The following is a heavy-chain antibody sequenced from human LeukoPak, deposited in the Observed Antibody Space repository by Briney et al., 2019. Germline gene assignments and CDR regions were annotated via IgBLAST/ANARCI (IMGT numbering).Heavy chain of an antibody. CDR3: AKEGVWGDHDGIDY. D-gene: IGHD3-16*01. CDR1: GFTFSSYG. J-gene: IGHJ4*02. Sequence: GGSLRLSCAASGFTFSSYGMHWVRQAPGEGLEWVAVISYDGSNKYYADSVKGRFTISRDNSKNTLYLQMNSLRAEDTAVYYCAKEGVWGDHDGIDYWGQGTLVTVSS. V-gene: IGHV3-30*18. CDR2: ISYDGSNK.